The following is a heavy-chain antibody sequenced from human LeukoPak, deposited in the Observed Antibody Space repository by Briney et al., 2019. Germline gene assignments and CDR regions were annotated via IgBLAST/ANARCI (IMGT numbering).Heavy chain of an antibody. J-gene: IGHJ4*02. CDR3: ARPLRGGPLSIVGADY. V-gene: IGHV4-39*07. D-gene: IGHD1-26*01. Sequence: PSETLSLTCTVSGGSISSSSYYWGWLRQPPGKGLEWIGSIYYSGSTYYNPSLKSRVTISVDTSKNQFSLKLSSVTAADTAVYYCARPLRGGPLSIVGADYWGQGTLVTVSS. CDR1: GGSISSSSYY. CDR2: IYYSGST.